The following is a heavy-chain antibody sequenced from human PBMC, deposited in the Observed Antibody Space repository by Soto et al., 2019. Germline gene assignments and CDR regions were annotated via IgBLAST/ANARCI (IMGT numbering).Heavy chain of an antibody. J-gene: IGHJ5*02. D-gene: IGHD3-16*01. Sequence: PSETLSLTCTVSGGSVSSGSDYWSWIRQPPGRGLEWIGYIYNSGSTDYNTSLKSRVTISVDTSKNQFSLKLTSVTAADTAVYFCANGRFGDDWFDHWGQGTRVTVSS. CDR3: ANGRFGDDWFDH. CDR1: GGSVSSGSDY. CDR2: IYNSGST. V-gene: IGHV4-61*01.